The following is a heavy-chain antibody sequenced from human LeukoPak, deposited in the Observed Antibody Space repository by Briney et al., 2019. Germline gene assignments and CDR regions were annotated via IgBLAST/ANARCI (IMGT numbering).Heavy chain of an antibody. CDR3: ARYER. Sequence: PWGSLRFSAAGSGINFYGYWMGWVRQPPGKGLEWMANIKGDGRGENYMDSVRVRFTSSTDSAKNSLDLQRHSLRAEDTAVYYSARYERWGQGTLVAVSS. D-gene: IGHD3-16*01. V-gene: IGHV3-7*01. CDR2: IKGDGRGE. J-gene: IGHJ4*02. CDR1: GINFYGYW.